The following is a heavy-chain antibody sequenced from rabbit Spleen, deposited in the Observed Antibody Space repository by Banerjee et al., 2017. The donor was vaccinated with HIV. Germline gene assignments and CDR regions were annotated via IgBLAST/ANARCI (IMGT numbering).Heavy chain of an antibody. CDR2: IYVGSSGNT. CDR1: GFSFNSGYD. CDR3: AWDTSTSFSTYGMDL. J-gene: IGHJ6*01. V-gene: IGHV1S40*01. Sequence: QSLEESGGGLVKPGASLTLTCKASGFSFNSGYDMCWVRQAPGKGLGWIACIYVGSSGNTYSATWAKGRFTISKTSSTTVTLQMTSLTAADTATYFCAWDTSTSFSTYGMDLWGPGTLVTVS. D-gene: IGHD1-1*01.